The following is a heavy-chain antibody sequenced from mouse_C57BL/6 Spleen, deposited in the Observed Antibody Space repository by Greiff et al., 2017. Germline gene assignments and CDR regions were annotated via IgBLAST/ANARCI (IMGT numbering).Heavy chain of an antibody. J-gene: IGHJ4*01. CDR1: GYTFTSYW. CDR2: INPSNGGT. CDR3: ARGGIYYDYDEAMDY. D-gene: IGHD2-4*01. V-gene: IGHV1-53*01. Sequence: QVQLQQPGTELVKPGASVKLSCKASGYTFTSYWMHWVKQRPGQGLEWIGNINPSNGGTNYNEKFKSKATLTVAKSSSTAYMQLSSLTSEDSAVYYCARGGIYYDYDEAMDYWGQGTSVTVSS.